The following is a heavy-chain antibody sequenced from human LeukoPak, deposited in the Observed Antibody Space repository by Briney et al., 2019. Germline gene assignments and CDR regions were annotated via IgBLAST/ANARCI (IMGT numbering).Heavy chain of an antibody. J-gene: IGHJ4*02. Sequence: SETLSLTCTVSGGSISTTSYYWAWIRQAPGKGLQWIGSIYYSGSTDYNPSLKSRITISVDTSRNQFSLRLTSMTAADTAVYYCARRAVYEGFDYWGQGTLVTVSS. V-gene: IGHV4-39*01. CDR2: IYYSGST. D-gene: IGHD1-14*01. CDR1: GGSISTTSYY. CDR3: ARRAVYEGFDY.